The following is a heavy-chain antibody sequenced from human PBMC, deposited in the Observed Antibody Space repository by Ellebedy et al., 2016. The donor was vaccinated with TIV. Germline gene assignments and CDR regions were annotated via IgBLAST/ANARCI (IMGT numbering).Heavy chain of an antibody. J-gene: IGHJ5*02. Sequence: KVSCKGSGYSFTSYWISWVRQMHGKGMDWMGRIDPSDSYTTYSQSFQGHVTISADKSISTAYLQWPSLKASDTAMYYCARGGIVGDTPGWFDPWGQGTLVTVSS. CDR3: ARGGIVGDTPGWFDP. CDR1: GYSFTSYW. CDR2: IDPSDSYT. V-gene: IGHV5-10-1*01. D-gene: IGHD1-26*01.